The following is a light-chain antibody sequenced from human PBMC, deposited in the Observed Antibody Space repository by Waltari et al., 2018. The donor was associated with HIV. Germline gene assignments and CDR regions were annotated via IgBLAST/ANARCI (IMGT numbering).Light chain of an antibody. CDR2: DDS. J-gene: IGLJ2*01. Sequence: SYVLTQPPSVSVAPGKTATITCEGTTIKSKNVHWYRQRPGQAPTLVVYDDSARPSGIPERFSGSHSENTATLTISRVEAGDEADYYCQVWDSTTDEGVFGGGTKLAVL. CDR1: TIKSKN. CDR3: QVWDSTTDEGV. V-gene: IGLV3-21*03.